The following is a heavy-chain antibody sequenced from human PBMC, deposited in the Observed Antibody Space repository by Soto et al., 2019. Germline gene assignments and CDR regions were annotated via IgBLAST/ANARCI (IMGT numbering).Heavy chain of an antibody. Sequence: AESLKISCKGSGYSFTSYWIGWVRQMHGKGLECMGIIYPGDSDTRYSPSFQGQVTISADKSISTAYLQWSSLKASDTAMYYCAKPLYTVTPKNYYYYYGMDVWGQGTTVTVSS. V-gene: IGHV5-51*01. D-gene: IGHD4-17*01. CDR2: IYPGDSDT. CDR3: AKPLYTVTPKNYYYYYGMDV. J-gene: IGHJ6*02. CDR1: GYSFTSYW.